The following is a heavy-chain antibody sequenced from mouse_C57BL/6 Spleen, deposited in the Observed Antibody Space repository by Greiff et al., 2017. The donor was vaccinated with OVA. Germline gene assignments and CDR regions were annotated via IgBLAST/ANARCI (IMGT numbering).Heavy chain of an antibody. CDR1: GYTFTSYW. D-gene: IGHD2-4*01. Sequence: VQLQQSGAELAKPGASVKLSCKASGYTFTSYWMHWVKQRPGQGLEWIGYINPSSGYTKYNQKFKDKATLPADKSSSTAYMQLSSLTYEDSAVYYCARDGDDYDGPFAYWGQGTLVTVSA. J-gene: IGHJ3*01. V-gene: IGHV1-7*01. CDR3: ARDGDDYDGPFAY. CDR2: INPSSGYT.